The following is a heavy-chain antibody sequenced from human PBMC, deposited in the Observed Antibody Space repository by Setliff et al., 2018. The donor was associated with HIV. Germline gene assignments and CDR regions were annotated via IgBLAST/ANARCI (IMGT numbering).Heavy chain of an antibody. D-gene: IGHD3-16*01. Sequence: ASVKVSCKASGYTFTSYAMHWVRQAPGQRLEWMGWINAGNGNTKYSQKFQGRVTMTADTSIQTAYMELSSVRPENTAVYYCQFGSSYWGLGTLVTVSS. J-gene: IGHJ4*02. CDR1: GYTFTSYA. V-gene: IGHV1-3*01. CDR2: INAGNGNT. CDR3: QFGSSY.